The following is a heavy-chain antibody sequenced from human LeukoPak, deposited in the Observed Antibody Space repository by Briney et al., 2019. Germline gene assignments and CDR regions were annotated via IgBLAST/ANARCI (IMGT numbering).Heavy chain of an antibody. Sequence: SETLSLTCTVSGGSIRSSYYYWGWIRQPPGKGLEWIGSIYDSGSTYYNPSLKSRVTISVDTSKNQFSLKLSSVTAADTAMYYCARRTSGAQFDYWGQGTLVTVSS. D-gene: IGHD2-2*01. V-gene: IGHV4-39*07. CDR3: ARRTSGAQFDY. CDR2: IYDSGST. CDR1: GGSIRSSYYY. J-gene: IGHJ4*02.